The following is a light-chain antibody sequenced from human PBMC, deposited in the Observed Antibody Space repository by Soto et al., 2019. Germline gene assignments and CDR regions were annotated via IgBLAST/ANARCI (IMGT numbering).Light chain of an antibody. CDR3: QQSHRTPRT. Sequence: DIQMTQSPSSLSASVGDTVTITCRASQNIDYYLNWYQQTPGKAPRLLVYFSSTLQSGVPSRFSGSGSGTDFTLTIGGLQPEDFATYYCQQSHRTPRTFGQGTKVDI. CDR2: FSS. CDR1: QNIDYY. J-gene: IGKJ1*01. V-gene: IGKV1-39*01.